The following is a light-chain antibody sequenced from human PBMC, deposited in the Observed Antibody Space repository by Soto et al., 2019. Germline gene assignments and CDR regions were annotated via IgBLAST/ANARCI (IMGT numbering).Light chain of an antibody. CDR2: GAS. V-gene: IGKV3-20*01. J-gene: IGKJ1*01. Sequence: EIVLTHSPGTLSLSPGERATLSCRASQSVSNNYLAWYQQKPGQAPRLLIYGASNRATGIPDRFSGSGSGTDFTLTISRLEPEDFAVYYCQQYGSSGTFGQGDQGGYQ. CDR3: QQYGSSGT. CDR1: QSVSNNY.